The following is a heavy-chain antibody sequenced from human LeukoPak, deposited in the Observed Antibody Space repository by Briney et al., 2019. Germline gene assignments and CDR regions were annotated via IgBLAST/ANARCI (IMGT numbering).Heavy chain of an antibody. CDR2: IKAKIHGETI. Sequence: PGGSPRLSCAASGITLSDFWFSWVRQAPGKGLEWVARIKAKIHGETIDYAAPVRGRFIISRDDSRNTVYLQMNSLKFEDTAMYYCTRRSTIWGRGTRVTVSS. CDR3: TRRSTI. CDR1: GITLSDFW. J-gene: IGHJ4*02. D-gene: IGHD5-24*01. V-gene: IGHV3-15*01.